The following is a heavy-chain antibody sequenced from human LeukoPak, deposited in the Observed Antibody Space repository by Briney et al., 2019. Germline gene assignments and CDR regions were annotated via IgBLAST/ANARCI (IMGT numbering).Heavy chain of an antibody. CDR1: GGSISSYY. J-gene: IGHJ3*02. CDR2: IYHSGST. V-gene: IGHV4-59*12. Sequence: SETLSLTCTVSGGSISSYYWSWIRQPPGKGLEWIGYIYHSGSTYYNPSLKSRVTISVDRSKNQFSLKLSSVTAADTAVYYCARDCSGGSCYGAFDIWGQGTMVTVSS. CDR3: ARDCSGGSCYGAFDI. D-gene: IGHD2-15*01.